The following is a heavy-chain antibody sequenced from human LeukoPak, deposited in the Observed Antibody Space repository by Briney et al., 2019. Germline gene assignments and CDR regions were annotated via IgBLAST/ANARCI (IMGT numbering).Heavy chain of an antibody. J-gene: IGHJ4*02. V-gene: IGHV1-2*02. D-gene: IGHD6-19*01. CDR2: INPNSGGT. Sequence: ASVNVSCKASVYTFTGYYMHWVRQAPGQGLEWMGWINPNSGGTNYAQKFQGRVTMTRDTSISTAYMELSRLRSDDTAVYYCARVDSSGWYYFDYWGQGTLVTVSS. CDR1: VYTFTGYY. CDR3: ARVDSSGWYYFDY.